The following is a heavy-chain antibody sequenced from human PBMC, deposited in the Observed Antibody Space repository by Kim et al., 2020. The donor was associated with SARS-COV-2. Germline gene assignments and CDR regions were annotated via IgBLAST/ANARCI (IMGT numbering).Heavy chain of an antibody. CDR1: GFTFDDYA. V-gene: IGHV3-9*01. J-gene: IGHJ4*02. CDR3: AKAYYDSSGYYFSHFDY. CDR2: ISWNSGSI. Sequence: GGSLRLSCAASGFTFDDYAMHWVRQAPGKGLEWVSGISWNSGSIGYADSVKGRFTISRDNAKNSLYLQMNSLRAEDTALYYCAKAYYDSSGYYFSHFDYWGQGTLVTVSS. D-gene: IGHD3-22*01.